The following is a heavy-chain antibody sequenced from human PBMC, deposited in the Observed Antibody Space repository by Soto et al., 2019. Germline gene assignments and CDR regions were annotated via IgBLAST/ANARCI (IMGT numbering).Heavy chain of an antibody. Sequence: GGSLRLSCAASGFTFSNAWMNWVRQAPGKGLEWVAVIWYDGSNKYYADSVKGRFTISRDNAKNKLYLQMNSLRAEDTAVYYCAKRIPAAGANYYFYYGMDIWGQGTTVTVSS. CDR3: AKRIPAAGANYYFYYGMDI. V-gene: IGHV3-33*03. CDR2: IWYDGSNK. J-gene: IGHJ6*02. D-gene: IGHD6-13*01. CDR1: GFTFSNAW.